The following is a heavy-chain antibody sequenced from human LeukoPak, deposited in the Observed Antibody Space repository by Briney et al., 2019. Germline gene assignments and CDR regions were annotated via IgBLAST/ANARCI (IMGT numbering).Heavy chain of an antibody. Sequence: PGGSLRLSCAASGFTFTTYWMHWVRQAPGKGLVWVSRINSDGSSTSYADSVKGRFTISRDNAKNTLYLQMNSLRAEDTAVYYCARDKGSGSYPFDPWGQGTLVTVSS. CDR2: INSDGSST. CDR1: GFTFTTYW. V-gene: IGHV3-74*01. D-gene: IGHD1-26*01. CDR3: ARDKGSGSYPFDP. J-gene: IGHJ5*02.